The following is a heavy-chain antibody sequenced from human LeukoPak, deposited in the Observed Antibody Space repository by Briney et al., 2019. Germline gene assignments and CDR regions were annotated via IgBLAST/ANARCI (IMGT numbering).Heavy chain of an antibody. V-gene: IGHV4-4*02. CDR2: IYHSGST. J-gene: IGHJ3*02. CDR1: GGSISSSNW. CDR3: ASGYSYGTKNAVAFDI. D-gene: IGHD5-18*01. Sequence: SETLSLTCAVSGGSISSSNWWSWVRQPPGKGLEWIGEIYHSGSTNYNPSLKSRVTISVDKSKNQFSLKLGSVTAADTAVCYCASGYSYGTKNAVAFDIWGQGTMVTVSS.